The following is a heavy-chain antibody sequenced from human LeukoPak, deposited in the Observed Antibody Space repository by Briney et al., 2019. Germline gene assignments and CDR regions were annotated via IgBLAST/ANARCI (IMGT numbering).Heavy chain of an antibody. J-gene: IGHJ4*02. D-gene: IGHD3-16*01. Sequence: GGSLRLSCEGSAFIFSGHWMNWVRQTPGKGLEWVAVISYDGSNKYYADSVKGRFTISRDNSKNTLYLQMNSLRAEDTAVYYCARGGGDYWGQGTLVTVSS. CDR1: AFIFSGHW. CDR2: ISYDGSNK. CDR3: ARGGGDY. V-gene: IGHV3-30-3*01.